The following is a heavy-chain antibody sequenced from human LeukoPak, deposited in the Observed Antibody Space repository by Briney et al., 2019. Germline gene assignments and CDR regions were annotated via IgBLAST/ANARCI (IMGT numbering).Heavy chain of an antibody. Sequence: GASVKVSCKASGYTFTSYAMHWVRQAPGQRLEWMGWINAGNGNTKYSQKFQGRVTITRDTSASTAYMELSSLRSEDTAVYYCARGTRLGYFGWLAFDYWGQGTLVTVSS. CDR2: INAGNGNT. V-gene: IGHV1-3*01. CDR1: GYTFTSYA. J-gene: IGHJ4*02. CDR3: ARGTRLGYFGWLAFDY. D-gene: IGHD3-9*01.